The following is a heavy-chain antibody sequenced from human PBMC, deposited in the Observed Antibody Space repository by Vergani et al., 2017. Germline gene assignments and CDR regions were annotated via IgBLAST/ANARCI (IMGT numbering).Heavy chain of an antibody. CDR2: IHTSGST. V-gene: IGHV4-61*02. CDR1: GGSINSHNYY. CDR3: ARDWCRGGSFYKPLFDV. D-gene: IGHD2-15*01. Sequence: QVQLQESGPGLVKPSQTLSLTCTVSGGSINSHNYYWSWIRQPAGKGLEWIGRIHTSGSTNYNPSLKSRVTMSEDTSKNQFSLYLTSVTAADTAVYFCARDWCRGGSFYKPLFDVWGQGILVTVSS. J-gene: IGHJ4*02.